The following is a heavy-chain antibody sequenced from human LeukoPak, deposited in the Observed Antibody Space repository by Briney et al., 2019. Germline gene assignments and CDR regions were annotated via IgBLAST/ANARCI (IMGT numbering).Heavy chain of an antibody. Sequence: ALVNVSFTSSVYTFTVYYMHWLRQAPGQGLEWMGWINPNSGGTNYAQKFQGRVTMTRDTSISTAYMELSRLRSDDTAVYYCAGALLGYCSSNSCLDYWGQGTLVTVSS. D-gene: IGHD2-2*01. V-gene: IGHV1-2*02. J-gene: IGHJ4*02. CDR2: INPNSGGT. CDR3: AGALLGYCSSNSCLDY. CDR1: VYTFTVYY.